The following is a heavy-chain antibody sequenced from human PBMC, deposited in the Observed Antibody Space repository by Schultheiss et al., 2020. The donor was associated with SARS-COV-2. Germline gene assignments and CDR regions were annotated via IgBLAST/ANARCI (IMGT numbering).Heavy chain of an antibody. V-gene: IGHV4-59*08. Sequence: GSLRLSCTVSGGSISSYYWSWIRQPPGKGLEWIGYIYYSGSTNYNPSLKSRVTISVDTSKNQFSLKLSSVTAADTAVYYCARTQLDYYFDYWGQGTLVTVSS. J-gene: IGHJ4*02. CDR2: IYYSGST. D-gene: IGHD6-6*01. CDR3: ARTQLDYYFDY. CDR1: GGSISSYY.